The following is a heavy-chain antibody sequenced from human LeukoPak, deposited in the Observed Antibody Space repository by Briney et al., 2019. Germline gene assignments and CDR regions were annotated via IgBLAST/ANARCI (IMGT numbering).Heavy chain of an antibody. CDR3: ARVGRGSYCDY. J-gene: IGHJ4*02. D-gene: IGHD3-16*01. V-gene: IGHV4-59*11. CDR2: IYYSGST. CDR1: GGSISSHY. Sequence: PSETLSLTCTVSGGSISSHYWSWIRQPPGKGLEWIGHIYYSGSTNYNPPLKSRVTISVDTSKNQFSLKLSSVTAADTAVYYCARVGRGSYCDYWGQGTLVTVSS.